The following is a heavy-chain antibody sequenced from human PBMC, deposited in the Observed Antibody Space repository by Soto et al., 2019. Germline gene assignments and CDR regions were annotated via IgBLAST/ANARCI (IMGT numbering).Heavy chain of an antibody. CDR3: ARGDYDILTGYPPFDY. CDR2: ISAYNGNT. J-gene: IGHJ4*01. D-gene: IGHD3-9*01. CDR1: GYTFTNFG. Sequence: ASVKVSCKASGYTFTNFGISWVRQAPGQGLEWMGWISAYNGNTNYAQNFQGRVTMTTDTSTSTAYMELSSLRSEDTAVYYCARGDYDILTGYPPFDYWG. V-gene: IGHV1-18*01.